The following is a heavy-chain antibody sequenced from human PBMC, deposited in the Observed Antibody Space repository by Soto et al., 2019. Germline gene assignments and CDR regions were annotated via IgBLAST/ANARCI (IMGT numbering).Heavy chain of an antibody. D-gene: IGHD4-17*01. V-gene: IGHV4-34*01. CDR3: ARKVAIYGDYAVENWFDP. CDR1: GGSFSGYY. J-gene: IGHJ5*02. CDR2: INHSGST. Sequence: SETLSLTCAVYGGSFSGYYWSWIRQPPGKGLEWIGEINHSGSTNYNPSLKSRVTISVDTSKNQFSLKLSSVTAADTAVYYCARKVAIYGDYAVENWFDPWGQGTLVTVSS.